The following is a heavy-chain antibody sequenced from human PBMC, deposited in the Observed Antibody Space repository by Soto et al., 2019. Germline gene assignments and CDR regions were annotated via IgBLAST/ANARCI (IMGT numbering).Heavy chain of an antibody. CDR3: AKQGRVPAVDY. D-gene: IGHD2-2*01. Sequence: QVQLVQCGGGVVQPGRSLRLSCVGSGFTFSNYGMHWVRQAPGKGLEWVAFISYDGSKKYYVDSVKGRFTISRDNSKNTSYVQMNSLRPDDTAVYYCAKQGRVPAVDYWGQGTLVTVSS. J-gene: IGHJ4*02. V-gene: IGHV3-30*18. CDR2: ISYDGSKK. CDR1: GFTFSNYG.